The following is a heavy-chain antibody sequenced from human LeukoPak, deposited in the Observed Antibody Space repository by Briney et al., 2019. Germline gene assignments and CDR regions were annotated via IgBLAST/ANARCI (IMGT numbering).Heavy chain of an antibody. D-gene: IGHD1-26*01. V-gene: IGHV4-38-2*02. CDR2: IYRSGST. CDR1: GYSISSGYY. Sequence: SETLSLTCIVSGYSISSGYYWGWIRRPSGKGLEWIGTIYRSGSTYSNPSLRGRVTISVDTSTNHFSLKLSSVTAADTAVYYCARTGAGYYYYYMDVWGKGTTVTVSS. J-gene: IGHJ6*03. CDR3: ARTGAGYYYYYMDV.